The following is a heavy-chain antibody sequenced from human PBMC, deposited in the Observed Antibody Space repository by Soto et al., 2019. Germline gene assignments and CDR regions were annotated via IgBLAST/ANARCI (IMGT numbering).Heavy chain of an antibody. D-gene: IGHD6-25*01. V-gene: IGHV1-69*12. Sequence: QVQLVQSGAEVKKPESSVRVSCKASGGTFNSYAITWVRQAPGQGLEWMGGTIPMFGTTNYAEKFQGRVTLSADASTNAAYMVLSSLRSEDTDVYYCTRCGIRYHSIGYYLGIDGMDVWGQGTTVIVSS. CDR1: GGTFNSYA. J-gene: IGHJ6*02. CDR3: TRCGIRYHSIGYYLGIDGMDV. CDR2: TIPMFGTT.